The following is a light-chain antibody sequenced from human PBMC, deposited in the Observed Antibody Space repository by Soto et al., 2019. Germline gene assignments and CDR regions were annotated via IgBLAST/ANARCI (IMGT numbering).Light chain of an antibody. J-gene: IGLJ1*01. CDR3: SSYTSSSTYV. CDR2: DVS. CDR1: SSDVGAYNS. Sequence: PASVSWSPGQSIAISCTGTSSDVGAYNSVSWYQQHPGRAPKLMIHDVSNRPSGVSNRFSGSKSGNTASLTISGLQAEDEADYYCSSYTSSSTYVFGTGTKVTVL. V-gene: IGLV2-14*03.